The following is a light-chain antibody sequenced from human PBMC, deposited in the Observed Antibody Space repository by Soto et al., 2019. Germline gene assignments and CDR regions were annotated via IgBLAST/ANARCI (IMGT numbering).Light chain of an antibody. CDR1: QSFGTS. V-gene: IGKV3-11*01. CDR3: QQGGS. Sequence: EIVLTQFPATLSLSPGEEATLSCRASQSFGTSLAWYQQRPAQAPRLLIYDTFKVAAGVPARFSGSGSGADFTITLSGLEPGDFAVYYCQQGGSFGGGTKVEIK. CDR2: DTF. J-gene: IGKJ4*01.